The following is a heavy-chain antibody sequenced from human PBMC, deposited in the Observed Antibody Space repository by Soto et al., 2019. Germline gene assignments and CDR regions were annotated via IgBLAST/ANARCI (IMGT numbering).Heavy chain of an antibody. J-gene: IGHJ6*03. CDR3: AREARLDYYGSGSYYKYYYYYMDV. Sequence: GGSLRLSCAASGFTFSSYSMNWVRQAPGKGLEWVSSISSSSSYIYYADSVKGRFTISRDNAKNSLYLQMNSLRAEDTAVYYCAREARLDYYGSGSYYKYYYYYMDVWGKGTTVTVSS. V-gene: IGHV3-21*01. CDR2: ISSSSSYI. CDR1: GFTFSSYS. D-gene: IGHD3-10*01.